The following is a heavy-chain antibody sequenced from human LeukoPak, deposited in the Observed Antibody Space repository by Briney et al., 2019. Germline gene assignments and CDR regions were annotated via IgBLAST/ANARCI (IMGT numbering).Heavy chain of an antibody. CDR1: GGTFSSYA. CDR3: ARDSDSSGCLLGDY. V-gene: IGHV1-69*04. CDR2: IIPILGIA. D-gene: IGHD6-19*01. J-gene: IGHJ4*02. Sequence: SVKVSCKASGGTFSSYAISWVRQAPGQGLEWMGRIIPILGIANYAQKFQGRVTITADKSTSTAYMELSSLRSEDTAVYYCARDSDSSGCLLGDYWGQGTLVTVSS.